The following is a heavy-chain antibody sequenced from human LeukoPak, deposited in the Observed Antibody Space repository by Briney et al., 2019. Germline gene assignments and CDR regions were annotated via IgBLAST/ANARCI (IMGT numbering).Heavy chain of an antibody. CDR3: ANGNRCTSPNCLGYYYFYMDV. J-gene: IGHJ6*03. V-gene: IGHV3-23*01. CDR1: GFTFSNYA. Sequence: PGGSLRLSCAASGFTFSNYAMNWVRQAPGRGLEWVSGFSGSGGTTYYAASVKGRFTISRDNSKNTLYLQMNSLRVEDTAVYYCANGNRCTSPNCLGYYYFYMDVWGKGTTVTVSS. CDR2: FSGSGGTT. D-gene: IGHD2-8*01.